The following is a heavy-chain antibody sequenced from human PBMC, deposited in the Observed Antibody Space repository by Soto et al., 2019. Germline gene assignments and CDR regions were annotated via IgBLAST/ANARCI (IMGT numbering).Heavy chain of an antibody. CDR1: GYTFTSSG. J-gene: IGHJ6*02. Sequence: ASAKVSCQDSGYTFTSSGLSWVRQAPGRGLEWMGWIRASNGNAIYAQKLQGRVTMTTYTSTSTDYMELRSRRSDDTAVYYCAIRNQNYYGMYVWGQGTTVTV. D-gene: IGHD1-1*01. CDR3: AIRNQNYYGMYV. CDR2: IRASNGNA. V-gene: IGHV1-18*01.